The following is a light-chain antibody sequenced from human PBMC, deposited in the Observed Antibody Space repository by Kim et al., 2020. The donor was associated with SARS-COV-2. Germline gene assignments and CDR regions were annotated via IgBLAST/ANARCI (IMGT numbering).Light chain of an antibody. CDR1: QSVGSN. Sequence: VAPGERATVSCRARQSVGSNLAWYQQKPGQAPRHLIYGASTRATGVPDRFSGSGSGTEFTLTISSLQSEDFAVYYCQQYNNWPQTFGQGTKVDIK. V-gene: IGKV3-15*01. CDR2: GAS. J-gene: IGKJ1*01. CDR3: QQYNNWPQT.